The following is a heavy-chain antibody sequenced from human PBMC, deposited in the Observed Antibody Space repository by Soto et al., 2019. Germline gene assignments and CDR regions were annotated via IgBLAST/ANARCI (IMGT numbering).Heavy chain of an antibody. D-gene: IGHD4-17*01. J-gene: IGHJ4*02. Sequence: SETLSLTCTVSGGSINSGGYSWTWIRQPPGKGLEWIGFIYHTGTTYYNPSLKSRVTISVDRSKNQFSLKLNSVTAADTAVYYCASGGDYSTTLDYWGQGTLVTVSS. CDR2: IYHTGTT. CDR3: ASGGDYSTTLDY. CDR1: GGSINSGGYS. V-gene: IGHV4-30-2*01.